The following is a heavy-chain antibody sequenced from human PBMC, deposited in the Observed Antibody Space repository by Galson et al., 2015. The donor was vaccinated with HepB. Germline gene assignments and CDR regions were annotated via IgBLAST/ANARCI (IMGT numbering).Heavy chain of an antibody. Sequence: SVKVSCKASGYTFTSYAMNWVRQAPGQGLEWMGWINTNTGNPTYAQGFTGRFVFSLDTSVSTAYLQISSLKAEDTAVYYCARDLGALIAAAGTYGWFDPWGQGTLVTVSS. D-gene: IGHD6-13*01. CDR2: INTNTGNP. CDR3: ARDLGALIAAAGTYGWFDP. CDR1: GYTFTSYA. V-gene: IGHV7-4-1*02. J-gene: IGHJ5*02.